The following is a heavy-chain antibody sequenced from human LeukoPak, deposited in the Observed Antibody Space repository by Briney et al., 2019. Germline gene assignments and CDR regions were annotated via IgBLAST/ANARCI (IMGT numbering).Heavy chain of an antibody. CDR3: ARDRVLRYFDWLLCFDY. J-gene: IGHJ4*02. CDR2: ISAYNGNT. V-gene: IGHV1-18*01. CDR1: GYTFTSYG. D-gene: IGHD3-9*01. Sequence: GASVKVSCKASGYTFTSYGISWVRQAPGQGLEWMGWISAYNGNTNYAQKLQGRVTMTADTSTSTAYMELRSPRSDDTAVYYCARDRVLRYFDWLLCFDYWGQGTLVTVSS.